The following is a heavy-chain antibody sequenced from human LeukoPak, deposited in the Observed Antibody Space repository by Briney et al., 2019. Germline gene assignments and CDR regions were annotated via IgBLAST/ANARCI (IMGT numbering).Heavy chain of an antibody. J-gene: IGHJ6*02. CDR2: INPSGGST. CDR1: GYTFTSYY. CDR3: ARDRGWELRGYYYGMDV. V-gene: IGHV1-46*01. Sequence: ASVKVSCKASGYTFTSYYMHWVRQAPGQGLEWMEIINPSGGSTSYAQKFQGRVTMTRDTSTSTVYMELSSLRSEDTAVYYCARDRGWELRGYYYGMDVWGQRTTVTVSS. D-gene: IGHD1-26*01.